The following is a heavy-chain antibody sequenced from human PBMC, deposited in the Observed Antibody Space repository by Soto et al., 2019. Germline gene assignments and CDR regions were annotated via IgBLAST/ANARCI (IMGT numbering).Heavy chain of an antibody. Sequence: QVQLQESGPGLVKPSETLSLTCTVSDGSISSYYWSWIRQPPGKGLEWIGYIYYSGSTNYNPSLKSRVTISVDTSKNQFSLKLSSVTAADTAVYYCASGRRGNFDYWGQGTLVTVSS. CDR2: IYYSGST. CDR1: DGSISSYY. J-gene: IGHJ4*02. V-gene: IGHV4-59*01. CDR3: ASGRRGNFDY. D-gene: IGHD3-16*01.